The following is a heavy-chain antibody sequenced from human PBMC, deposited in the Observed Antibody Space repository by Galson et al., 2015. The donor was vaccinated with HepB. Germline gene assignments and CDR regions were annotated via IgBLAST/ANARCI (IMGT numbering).Heavy chain of an antibody. J-gene: IGHJ6*03. CDR2: IYSGGST. D-gene: IGHD3-9*01. Sequence: SLRLSCAASGFTFSSNYMSWVRQAPGKGLEWVSVIYSGGSTYYADSVKGRFTISRDNSKNTLYLQMNSLRAEDTAVYYCARVFKTYYDILTGYANRGYYYYYMDVWGKGTTVTVSS. CDR1: GFTFSSNY. V-gene: IGHV3-53*01. CDR3: ARVFKTYYDILTGYANRGYYYYYMDV.